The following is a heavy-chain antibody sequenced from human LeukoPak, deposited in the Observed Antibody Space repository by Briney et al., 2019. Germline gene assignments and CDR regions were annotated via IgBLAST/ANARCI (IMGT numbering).Heavy chain of an antibody. D-gene: IGHD6-19*01. CDR2: ISYDGSNK. CDR3: ASFPSLAQWLVDY. Sequence: GGSLRLSCAASGFTFSSYVMNWVRQAPGKGLEWVAVISYDGSNKYYADSVKGRFTISRDNSKNTLYLQMNSLRAEDTAVYYCASFPSLAQWLVDYWGQGTLVTVSS. CDR1: GFTFSSYV. J-gene: IGHJ4*02. V-gene: IGHV3-30*04.